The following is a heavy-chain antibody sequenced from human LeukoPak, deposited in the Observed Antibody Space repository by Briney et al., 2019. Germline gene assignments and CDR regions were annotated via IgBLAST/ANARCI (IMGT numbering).Heavy chain of an antibody. CDR3: ARGGGYYYLDF. J-gene: IGHJ4*02. CDR1: GVSISSYY. V-gene: IGHV4-59*08. D-gene: IGHD3-22*01. CDR2: IYYSGST. Sequence: PSETLSLTCTVSGVSISSYYWSWIRQPPGKGLEWIWYIYYSGSTNYNPALKSRVTISVDTSKNQFSLKLSSVTAADTAVYYCARGGGYYYLDFWGQGSLVGVCS.